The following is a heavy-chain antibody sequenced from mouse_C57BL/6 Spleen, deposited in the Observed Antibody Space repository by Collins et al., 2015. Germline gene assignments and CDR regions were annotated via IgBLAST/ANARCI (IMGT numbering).Heavy chain of an antibody. V-gene: IGHV9-1*02. CDR2: INTYTGEP. J-gene: IGHJ4*01. CDR1: GYTFTNYG. CDR3: ARRRQLGHYYAMDY. Sequence: QIQLVQSGPELKKPGETVKISCKASGYTFTNYGMNWVKQAPGKGLKWMGWINTYTGEPTYADDFKGRFAFSLETSASTAYLQINNLKNEDMATYFCARRRQLGHYYAMDYWGQGTSVTVSS. D-gene: IGHD3-2*01.